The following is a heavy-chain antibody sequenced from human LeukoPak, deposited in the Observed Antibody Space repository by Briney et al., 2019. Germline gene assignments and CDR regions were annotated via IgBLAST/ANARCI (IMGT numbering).Heavy chain of an antibody. V-gene: IGHV4-39*07. Sequence: PSETLSLTCTVSGGSISSSSYYWGWIRQPPGKGLEWIGSIYYSGSTYYNPSLKSRVTISVDTSKNQFSLKLSSVTAADTAVYYCAREEGLSGYPDYWGQGTLVTVSS. J-gene: IGHJ4*02. D-gene: IGHD3-22*01. CDR2: IYYSGST. CDR3: AREEGLSGYPDY. CDR1: GGSISSSSYY.